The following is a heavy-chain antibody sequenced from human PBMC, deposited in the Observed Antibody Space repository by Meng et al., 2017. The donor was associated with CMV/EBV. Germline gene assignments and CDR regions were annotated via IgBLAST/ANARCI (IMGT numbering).Heavy chain of an antibody. CDR1: GGSISSSSYY. CDR2: IYYSGST. D-gene: IGHD4-11*01. J-gene: IGHJ4*02. CDR3: ARAPDPKPTTVTTSEYYFDY. Sequence: SETLSLTCTVSGGSISSSSYYWGWIRQPPGKGLEWIGSIYYSGSTYYNPSLKSLVTISVDTSKNQFSLKLSSVTAADTAVYYCARAPDPKPTTVTTSEYYFDYWGQGTLVTVSS. V-gene: IGHV4-39*07.